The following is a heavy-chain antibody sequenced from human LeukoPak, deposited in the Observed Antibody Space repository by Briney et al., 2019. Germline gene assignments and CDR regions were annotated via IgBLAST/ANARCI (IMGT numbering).Heavy chain of an antibody. CDR2: AHSSGST. CDR1: GAPIGSFY. V-gene: IGHV4-4*07. J-gene: IGHJ4*02. D-gene: IGHD3-10*01. Sequence: SEILSLTCTVSGAPIGSFYWSWIRQPAGKGLEWIGRAHSSGSTNYIPSMKSRVSMSVDTSKNQLSLKLNTVTAADTAMYYCAREAVDYGSGSHDYWGQGILVTVSS. CDR3: AREAVDYGSGSHDY.